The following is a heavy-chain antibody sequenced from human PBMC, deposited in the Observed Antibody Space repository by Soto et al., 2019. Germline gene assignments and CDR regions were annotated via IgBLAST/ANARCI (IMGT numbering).Heavy chain of an antibody. Sequence: QVQLQESGPGLVKPSQTLSLTCTVSGGSISSGGYYWTWIRQHPGKGLEWIGFIHYSGNTYYNPSLKSRLFISVDTSKNQFSLRLTSVTAADTAVYYCARYPVVSFKGGCYWGQGTLVTVSS. CDR3: ARYPVVSFKGGCY. CDR1: GGSISSGGYY. CDR2: IHYSGNT. J-gene: IGHJ4*02. D-gene: IGHD3-22*01. V-gene: IGHV4-31*03.